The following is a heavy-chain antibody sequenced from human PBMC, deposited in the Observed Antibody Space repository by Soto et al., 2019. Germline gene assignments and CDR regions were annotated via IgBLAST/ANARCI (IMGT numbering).Heavy chain of an antibody. CDR1: GGTFSSYS. Sequence: QVHLVQSGAEVKKPGSSVRVSCKTSGGTFSSYSFTWVRQAPGQGLEWMGEIIPILNTANFAQKFQSRVTITADEPTITVYMDLSSLSPDDTAVYYCARVDYDSTYGFYYYGLDVWDQGTTVTVSS. V-gene: IGHV1-69*01. CDR2: IIPILNTA. D-gene: IGHD3-10*01. J-gene: IGHJ6*02. CDR3: ARVDYDSTYGFYYYGLDV.